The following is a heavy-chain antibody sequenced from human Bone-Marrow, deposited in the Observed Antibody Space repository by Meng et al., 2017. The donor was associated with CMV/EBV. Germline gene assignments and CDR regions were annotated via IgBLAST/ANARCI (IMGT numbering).Heavy chain of an antibody. CDR3: AREQYCSSTSCPPDAFDI. J-gene: IGHJ3*02. D-gene: IGHD2-2*01. Sequence: SVKVSCKASGGTFSSYTISWVRQAPGQGLEWMGRIIPILGIANYAQKFQGRVTITADKSTSTAYMELSSLRSEDTAVYYCAREQYCSSTSCPPDAFDIWGQGTMVTVSS. V-gene: IGHV1-69*04. CDR1: GGTFSSYT. CDR2: IIPILGIA.